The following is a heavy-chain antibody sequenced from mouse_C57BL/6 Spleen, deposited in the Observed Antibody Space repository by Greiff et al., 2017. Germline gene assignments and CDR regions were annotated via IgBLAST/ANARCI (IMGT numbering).Heavy chain of an antibody. CDR3: ASYYGSRVYYFDY. J-gene: IGHJ2*01. V-gene: IGHV1-50*01. CDR1: GYTFTSYW. Sequence: QVQLQQPGAELVKPGASVKLSCKASGYTFTSYWMQWVKQRPGQGLEWIGEIDPSDSYTNYNQKFKGKATLTVDTSSSTAYMQLSSLTSEDSAVYYCASYYGSRVYYFDYWGQGTTLPVSS. CDR2: IDPSDSYT. D-gene: IGHD1-1*01.